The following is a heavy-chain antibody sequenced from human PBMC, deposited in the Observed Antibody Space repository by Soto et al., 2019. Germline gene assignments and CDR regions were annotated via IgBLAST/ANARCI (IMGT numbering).Heavy chain of an antibody. V-gene: IGHV4-61*01. CDR3: AKDAVVWNAFDI. CDR1: GGSLSSGNNY. J-gene: IGHJ3*02. D-gene: IGHD1-1*01. Sequence: AESLSLSCTVSGGSLSSGNNYWSWLRKPPGMELEYIGYTYYTGSTNYNSSHKRRVTVSVDTSNNQFSLKVSFVTAADTAVYFSAKDAVVWNAFDIWGQGTMVTVSS. CDR2: TYYTGST.